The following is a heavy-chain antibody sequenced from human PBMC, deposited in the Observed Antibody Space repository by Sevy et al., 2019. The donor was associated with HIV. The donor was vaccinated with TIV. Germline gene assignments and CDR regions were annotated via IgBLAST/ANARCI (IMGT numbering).Heavy chain of an antibody. V-gene: IGHV3-30-3*01. CDR3: ALERLSSDVAEYFQN. CDR1: GFTFSSYS. D-gene: IGHD1-1*01. CDR2: ISYDGINK. Sequence: GGSLRLSCATSGFTFSSYSMHWVRQAPGKGPEWVATISYDGINKHYADSVKGRFTISRDNFKNSLSLQMNSLRAEDTAVYFCALERLSSDVAEYFQNWGQGTLVTVSS. J-gene: IGHJ1*01.